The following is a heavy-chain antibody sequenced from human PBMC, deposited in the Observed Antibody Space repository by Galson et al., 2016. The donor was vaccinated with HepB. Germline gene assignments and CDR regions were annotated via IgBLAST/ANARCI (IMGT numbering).Heavy chain of an antibody. V-gene: IGHV3-30*04. D-gene: IGHD6-19*01. CDR2: ISNDGSHK. Sequence: SLRLSCAASGFTFSSYAMHWVRQAPGKGLEWLAVISNDGSHKYYADSVKGRFTISRDNSKNTLYLQMSSLRADDTSVYYCATEIIPGIEVTGDYWGQGTLVTVSS. J-gene: IGHJ4*02. CDR3: ATEIIPGIEVTGDY. CDR1: GFTFSSYA.